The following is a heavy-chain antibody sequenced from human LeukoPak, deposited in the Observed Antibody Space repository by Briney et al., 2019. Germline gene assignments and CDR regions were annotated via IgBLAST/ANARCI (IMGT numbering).Heavy chain of an antibody. CDR1: GGSLSRGGYS. Sequence: SETLSLTCAVSGGSLSRGGYSWSWVRQPPGTGLEWIGYINPSGSTYYIPSLKSRVSISMHRSTNQFSLNLTSVTAADTAVYYCARVVRPNDYLDYWGQGTLVTVSS. CDR2: INPSGST. CDR3: ARVVRPNDYLDY. V-gene: IGHV4-30-2*01. D-gene: IGHD3-16*02. J-gene: IGHJ4*02.